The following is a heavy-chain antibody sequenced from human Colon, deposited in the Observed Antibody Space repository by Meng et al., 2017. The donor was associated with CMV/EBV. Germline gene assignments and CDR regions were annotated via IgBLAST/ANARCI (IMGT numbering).Heavy chain of an antibody. CDR3: ARAGGLVWYYGMDV. J-gene: IGHJ6*02. D-gene: IGHD6-19*01. V-gene: IGHV1-2*02. CDR1: GYTFTGYY. Sequence: ASVKFSCKASGYTFTGYYMHWVRQAPGQGLEWMGWINPNSGGTNYAQKFQGRVTMTRDTSISTAYMELNRLRSDDTAVYYCARAGGLVWYYGMDVWGQGTTVTVSS. CDR2: INPNSGGT.